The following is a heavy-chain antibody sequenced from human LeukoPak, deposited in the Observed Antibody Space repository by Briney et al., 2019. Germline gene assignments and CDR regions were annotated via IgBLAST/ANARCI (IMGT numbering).Heavy chain of an antibody. D-gene: IGHD2-15*01. CDR1: GFTFSSFA. CDR2: ISANGGGT. J-gene: IGHJ4*02. V-gene: IGHV3-23*01. Sequence: PGGSLRLSCAASGFTFSSFAMSWVRQGPGKGLEWVSGISANGGGTYYATSVKGRFTISRDNSKNTLHLHMNSLRAEDTAVYYCAKATKGLVVDNFFDYWGQGTLVTVSS. CDR3: AKATKGLVVDNFFDY.